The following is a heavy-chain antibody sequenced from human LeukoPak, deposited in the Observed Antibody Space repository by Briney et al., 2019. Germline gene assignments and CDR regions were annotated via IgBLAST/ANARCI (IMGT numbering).Heavy chain of an antibody. V-gene: IGHV3-23*01. D-gene: IGHD3-10*01. CDR2: ISGSGTST. J-gene: IGHJ6*02. Sequence: PGGSLRLSCAASGFTFSDCAMAWVRQAPGKGLEWVSAISGSGTSTYNADSLKGRFTISRDSFKNTLYLQMNSLRAEDTAIYYCAKCPYGSGSYMYYGMDVWGQGTTVTVSS. CDR1: GFTFSDCA. CDR3: AKCPYGSGSYMYYGMDV.